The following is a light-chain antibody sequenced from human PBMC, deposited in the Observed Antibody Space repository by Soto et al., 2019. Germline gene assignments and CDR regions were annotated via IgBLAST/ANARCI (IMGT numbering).Light chain of an antibody. V-gene: IGKV3D-15*01. CDR2: GAS. CDR3: QQYKDWPPLT. J-gene: IGKJ4*01. CDR1: QNINSN. Sequence: EILMTQSPLTLSVSPGEGATLSCRASQNINSNLAWYQQRPGQAPRVLIYGASSRASGIPHRFSGSGSGTDFTLTINRLEPDDFAVYYCQQYKDWPPLTFGGETTVESK.